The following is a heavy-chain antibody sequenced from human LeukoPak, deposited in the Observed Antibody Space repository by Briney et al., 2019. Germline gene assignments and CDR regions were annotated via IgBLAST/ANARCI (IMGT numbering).Heavy chain of an antibody. D-gene: IGHD5-18*01. Sequence: GGSLRLSCAASGLTFSSSWMDWFRQAPGKGLEWVASINPDGNKKYSADSVKGRFTISRDNAENSLYLQMNSLRVEDTAFYYCARDLAYSRLDYWGQGMLVTVSS. J-gene: IGHJ4*02. V-gene: IGHV3-7*01. CDR1: GLTFSSSW. CDR2: INPDGNKK. CDR3: ARDLAYSRLDY.